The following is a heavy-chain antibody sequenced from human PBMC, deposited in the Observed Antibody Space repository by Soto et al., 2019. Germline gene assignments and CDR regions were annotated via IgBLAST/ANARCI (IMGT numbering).Heavy chain of an antibody. V-gene: IGHV4-59*01. J-gene: IGHJ5*02. Sequence: SETLSLTCTVSGGSISSYYWSWIRQPPGKGLEWIGYIYYSGSTNYNPSLKSRVTISVDTSKNQFSLKLSSVTAADTAVYYCARSSSSWYFWFDPWGQGTLVTVSS. D-gene: IGHD6-13*01. CDR3: ARSSSSWYFWFDP. CDR2: IYYSGST. CDR1: GGSISSYY.